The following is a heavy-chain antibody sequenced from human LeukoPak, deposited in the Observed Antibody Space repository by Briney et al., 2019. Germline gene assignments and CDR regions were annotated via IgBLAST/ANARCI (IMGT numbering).Heavy chain of an antibody. D-gene: IGHD3-10*01. V-gene: IGHV5-10-1*01. CDR2: IDPSDSNMK. J-gene: IGHJ4*02. Sequence: GESLKISCKGSGYSFTSYWTTWVRQMPGKGLEWMGTIDPSDSNMKNYSPTLQGHVTISVDKSISTVYLQWSGLKASDTAMYYCATGSSGGYSYWGQGALVTVSS. CDR3: ATGSSGGYSY. CDR1: GYSFTSYW.